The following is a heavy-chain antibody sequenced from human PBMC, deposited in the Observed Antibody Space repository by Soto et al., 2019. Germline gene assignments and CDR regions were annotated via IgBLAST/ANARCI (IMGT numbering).Heavy chain of an antibody. CDR3: ARMDDNDFDYYYYGMDV. D-gene: IGHD3-16*01. Sequence: SETLSLTCAVYGGSFSGYYWSWIRQPPGKGLEWIGEIKHSGSTNYNPSLKSRVTISVDTSKNQFSLKLSSVTAADTAVYYCARMDDNDFDYYYYGMDVWGQGTTVTVSS. CDR2: IKHSGST. V-gene: IGHV4-34*01. CDR1: GGSFSGYY. J-gene: IGHJ6*02.